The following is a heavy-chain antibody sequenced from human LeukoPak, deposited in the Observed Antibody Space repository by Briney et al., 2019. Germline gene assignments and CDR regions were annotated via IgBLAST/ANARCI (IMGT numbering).Heavy chain of an antibody. CDR3: ARTVAAAGPNDY. CDR1: GASIIGPKW. CDR2: IFHSGST. J-gene: IGHJ4*02. D-gene: IGHD6-13*01. Sequence: SETLSLTCTVSGASIIGPKWWNWVRLSPGKGMEWIGEIFHSGSTHYNPSLKSRVTISVDTSKNQFSLILTSVTDADTAVYYCARTVAAAGPNDYWGQGTLVTVSS. V-gene: IGHV4-4*02.